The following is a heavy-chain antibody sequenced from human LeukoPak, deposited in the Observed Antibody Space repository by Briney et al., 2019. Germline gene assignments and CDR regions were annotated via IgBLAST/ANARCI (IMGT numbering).Heavy chain of an antibody. CDR3: ARDLLLWFGELSPLRY. Sequence: GGSLRLSCAASGFTFSSYWMSWVRQAPGKGLEWVANIKQDGSEKYYVDSVKGRFTISRDNAKNSLYLQMSSLRAEDTAVYYCARDLLLWFGELSPLRYWGQGTLVTVSS. J-gene: IGHJ4*02. CDR1: GFTFSSYW. V-gene: IGHV3-7*03. CDR2: IKQDGSEK. D-gene: IGHD3-10*01.